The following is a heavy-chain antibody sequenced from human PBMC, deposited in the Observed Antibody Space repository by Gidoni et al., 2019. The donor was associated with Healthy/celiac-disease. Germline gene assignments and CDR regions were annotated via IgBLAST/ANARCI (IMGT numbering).Heavy chain of an antibody. J-gene: IGHJ4*02. CDR2: IIPIFGTA. V-gene: IGHV1-69*01. Sequence: QVQLVQSGAEVKKPGSSVKVSCNASGGTFSSYAISWVRQAPGQGLEWMGGIIPIFGTANYAQKFQGRVTITADESTSTAYMELSSLRSEDTAVYYCARDTGDGRHYGIDYWGQGTLVTVSS. CDR1: GGTFSSYA. D-gene: IGHD4-17*01. CDR3: ARDTGDGRHYGIDY.